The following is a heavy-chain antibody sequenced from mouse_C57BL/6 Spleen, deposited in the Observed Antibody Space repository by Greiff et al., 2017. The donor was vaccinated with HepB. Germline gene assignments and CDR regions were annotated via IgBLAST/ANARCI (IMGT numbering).Heavy chain of an antibody. Sequence: VQLVESGPGLVAPSQRLSITCTVSGFSLTSYGVDWVRQPPGKGLEWLGVIWGGGSTNYNSALMSRLSISKDNSKSQVFLKMNSLQTDDTAMYYCAKQPYDYDGPGSYAMDYWGQGTSVTVSS. V-gene: IGHV2-9*01. J-gene: IGHJ4*01. CDR2: IWGGGST. CDR3: AKQPYDYDGPGSYAMDY. CDR1: GFSLTSYG. D-gene: IGHD2-4*01.